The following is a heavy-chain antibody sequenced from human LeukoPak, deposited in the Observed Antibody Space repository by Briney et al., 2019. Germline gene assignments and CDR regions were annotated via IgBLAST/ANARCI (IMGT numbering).Heavy chain of an antibody. CDR3: ARGLGAFDI. D-gene: IGHD3-16*01. CDR2: ISGSGGST. CDR1: GFSFTTHA. Sequence: GGSLRLSCVASGFSFTTHAMGWVRQAPGKGLEWVSHISGSGGSTKYSGSVKGRFTISRDNSKNTLYLQMNSLRAEDTAVYYCARGLGAFDIWGQGTMVTVSS. J-gene: IGHJ3*02. V-gene: IGHV3-23*01.